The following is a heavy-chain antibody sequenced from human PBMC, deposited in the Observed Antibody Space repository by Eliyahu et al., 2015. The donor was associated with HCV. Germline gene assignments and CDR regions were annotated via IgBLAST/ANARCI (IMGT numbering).Heavy chain of an antibody. CDR2: INPNXGGT. CDR1: GXTFXGXY. J-gene: IGHJ6*02. V-gene: IGHV1-2*02. CDR3: AVGELQLPEFYYYGLDV. Sequence: QVQLVQSGAXVKKPGAAVKVSCXASGXTFXGXYMHWVRQAPGQGLEWMGWINPNXGGTNYAQKFXGRVTMTRDTSISTAYMELSRLRSDDTAVYYCAVGELQLPEFYYYGLDVWGQGTSVTVSS. D-gene: IGHD1-7*01.